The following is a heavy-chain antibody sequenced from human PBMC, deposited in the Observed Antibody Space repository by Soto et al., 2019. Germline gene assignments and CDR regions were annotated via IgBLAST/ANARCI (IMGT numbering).Heavy chain of an antibody. CDR3: GRGPATAKAEGVDL. CDR1: GYTFSDYY. V-gene: IGHV1-2*02. D-gene: IGHD6-13*01. Sequence: QVQLVQSGAEVRKPGASVKVSCKASGYTFSDYYIHWVRQAPGQGLEWMGWINPNSGGTKYAPKFQGGGTMARDTSITPAFKELSRLRSGDTAVYYWGRGPATAKAEGVDLWGQGTLVTVSS. CDR2: INPNSGGT. J-gene: IGHJ5*02.